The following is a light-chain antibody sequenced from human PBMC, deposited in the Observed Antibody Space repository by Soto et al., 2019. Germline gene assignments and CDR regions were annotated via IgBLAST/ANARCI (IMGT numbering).Light chain of an antibody. V-gene: IGKV1-5*03. Sequence: QMTQYPATPSASVGDRVTITCRASQRGRYFLAWYQQKPGKAPKLLIYKASSLEGGVPSRFSGSGSGTEFTLTISSLQPDDFATYYCQQYNSLWTFGQGTKVDIK. CDR3: QQYNSLWT. J-gene: IGKJ1*01. CDR1: QRGRYF. CDR2: KAS.